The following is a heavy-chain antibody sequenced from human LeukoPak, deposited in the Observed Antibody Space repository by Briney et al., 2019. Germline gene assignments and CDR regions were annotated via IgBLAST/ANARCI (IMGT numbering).Heavy chain of an antibody. CDR2: IYHSGST. D-gene: IGHD4-17*01. V-gene: IGHV4-59*08. J-gene: IGHJ4*02. CDR1: GGSISSYY. CDR3: ARISGDYPFDY. Sequence: SETLSLTCTVSGGSISSYYWNWIRQPPGKGLEWIGSIYHSGSTYYNPSLKSRVTISVDTSKNQFSLKLSSVTAADTAVYYCARISGDYPFDYWGQGTLVTVSS.